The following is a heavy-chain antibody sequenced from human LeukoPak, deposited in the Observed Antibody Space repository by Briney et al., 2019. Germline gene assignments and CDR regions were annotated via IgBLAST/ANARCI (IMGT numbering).Heavy chain of an antibody. CDR2: INHSGST. CDR1: GGSFSGYY. D-gene: IGHD3-16*01. Sequence: SETLSLTCAVYGGSFSGYYWSWIRQPPGKGLERIGEINHSGSTNYNPSLKSRVTISVDTSKNQFSLKLSSVTAADTAMYYCARVKDPGGYYYYYYMDVWGKGTTVTVSS. CDR3: ARVKDPGGYYYYYYMDV. J-gene: IGHJ6*03. V-gene: IGHV4-34*01.